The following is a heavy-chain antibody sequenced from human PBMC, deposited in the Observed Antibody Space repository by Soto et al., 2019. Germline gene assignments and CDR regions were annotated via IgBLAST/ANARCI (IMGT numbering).Heavy chain of an antibody. V-gene: IGHV1-3*01. CDR3: PRGCSGGTCYIFEF. Sequence: QVQLVQSGAEVKKAGASVKLSCKASGYTFTSYAIHWVRQAPGQRLEWMAWINAGTGNTKYSEKFQGRVTITRDTSASTVFLELSSLRSEDTAVYYCPRGCSGGTCYIFEFWGQGTLVTVSS. J-gene: IGHJ4*02. CDR1: GYTFTSYA. D-gene: IGHD2-15*01. CDR2: INAGTGNT.